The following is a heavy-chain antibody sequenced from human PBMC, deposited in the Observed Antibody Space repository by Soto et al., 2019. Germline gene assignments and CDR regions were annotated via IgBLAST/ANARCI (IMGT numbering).Heavy chain of an antibody. CDR2: INPNGGVT. CDR1: GDSFNDYY. V-gene: IGHV1-2*04. D-gene: IGHD5-12*01. J-gene: IGHJ6*03. Sequence: QVQLVQSGAEVRKPGASVTVSCRSSGDSFNDYYIHWVRQAPGQGFEWMGWINPNGGVTKYAQKFQGWVSMTRDTSIRTVYMQLSRLRSDETAVYYWAWESGGATATLDYYYFYMDVWGTGTTVTVSS. CDR3: AWESGGATATLDYYYFYMDV.